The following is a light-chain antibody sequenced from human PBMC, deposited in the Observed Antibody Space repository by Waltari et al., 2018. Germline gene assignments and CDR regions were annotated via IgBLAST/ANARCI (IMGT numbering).Light chain of an antibody. Sequence: QSALTQPASVSGSPGQSVTIFCAGTSNDVGCYNSVSWYQEHPGQAPRVIIYDVSDRPSGVSDRFSGSKSGNTASLTISGLQAGDEADYYCSSQSSNDVVLFGGGTKLTVL. CDR1: SNDVGCYNS. J-gene: IGLJ2*01. CDR3: SSQSSNDVVL. CDR2: DVS. V-gene: IGLV2-14*01.